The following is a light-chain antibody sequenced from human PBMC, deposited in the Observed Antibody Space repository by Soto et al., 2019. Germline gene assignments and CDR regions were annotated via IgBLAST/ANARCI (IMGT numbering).Light chain of an antibody. V-gene: IGLV1-40*01. CDR1: SSNIGANYD. J-gene: IGLJ3*02. CDR3: QSYDNSLSGPVV. Sequence: QSVLTQPPSVSGAPGQRVTISCTGSSSNIGANYDVHWYQVLPGTAPKLLIYANTNRPSGVPDRFSGSKSVTSASLAITGLRAEDEADYYCQSYDNSLSGPVVFGVGTKVTVL. CDR2: ANT.